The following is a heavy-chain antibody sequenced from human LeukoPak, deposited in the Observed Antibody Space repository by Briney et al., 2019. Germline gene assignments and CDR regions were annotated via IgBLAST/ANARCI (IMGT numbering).Heavy chain of an antibody. Sequence: ASVKVSCKASGYTFTSYGISWVRQAPGQGLEWMGWISAYNGNTNYAQKLQGRVTMTTDTSTSTAYMELRSLRSDDTAVYYCARVVGSFAELFPFDYWGQGTLVTVSS. CDR2: ISAYNGNT. CDR3: ARVVGSFAELFPFDY. V-gene: IGHV1-18*01. CDR1: GYTFTSYG. D-gene: IGHD3-10*01. J-gene: IGHJ4*02.